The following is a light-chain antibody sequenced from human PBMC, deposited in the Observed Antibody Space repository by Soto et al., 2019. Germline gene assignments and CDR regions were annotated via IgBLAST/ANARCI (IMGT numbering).Light chain of an antibody. Sequence: DIVMTQSPDSLAVSLGERATINCKSSQNILYNSNNKNYLAWYQQKAGQPPKLLIYWASTRESGVPDRFSDSGSGTDFTLTISSLQAEDVAVYYCQQYYVTPLTFGGGTKVEI. CDR3: QQYYVTPLT. V-gene: IGKV4-1*01. CDR2: WAS. J-gene: IGKJ4*01. CDR1: QNILYNSNNKNY.